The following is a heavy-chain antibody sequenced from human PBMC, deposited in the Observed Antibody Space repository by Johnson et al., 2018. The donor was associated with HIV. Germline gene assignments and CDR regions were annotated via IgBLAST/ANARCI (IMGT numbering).Heavy chain of an antibody. CDR3: AKAIGDAFDI. CDR2: INPDGSDK. Sequence: QVQLVESGGGLVKPGGSLRLSCAASGFTFSSYAMDWVRQTPGKGLAWVAHINPDGSDKYYADSVKGRFTISRDNSKNTLYLEMNSLRAEDMAVYYCAKAIGDAFDIWGQGTMVTVSS. J-gene: IGHJ3*02. D-gene: IGHD2/OR15-2a*01. CDR1: GFTFSSYA. V-gene: IGHV3-30-3*01.